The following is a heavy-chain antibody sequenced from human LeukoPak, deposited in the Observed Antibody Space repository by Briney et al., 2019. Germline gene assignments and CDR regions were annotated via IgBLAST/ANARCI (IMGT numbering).Heavy chain of an antibody. CDR3: ARDNSVGNTAWWFDP. V-gene: IGHV1-2*02. Sequence: ASVKVSCKASGYTFTGYYMHWVRQAPGQGLEWMGWINPNSGGTNYAQKFQGRVTMSRDMSTTTDYMELSSLTSDDTAVYYCARDNSVGNTAWWFDPWGQGTLVTVSS. D-gene: IGHD1-26*01. J-gene: IGHJ5*02. CDR2: INPNSGGT. CDR1: GYTFTGYY.